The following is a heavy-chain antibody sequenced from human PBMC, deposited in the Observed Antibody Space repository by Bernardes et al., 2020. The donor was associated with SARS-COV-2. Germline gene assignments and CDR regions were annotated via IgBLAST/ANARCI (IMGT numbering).Heavy chain of an antibody. CDR1: GFTFSLYW. J-gene: IGHJ4*02. V-gene: IGHV3-7*01. CDR3: ARVRCPSSGDSCYFDY. D-gene: IGHD2-15*01. Sequence: GGSLRLSCAASGFTFSLYWMSWVRQAPGKGLEWVANIKQDGSEKYYVDSVRGRFTISRDNTKNSLSLQMNSLRAEDTAVYYCARVRCPSSGDSCYFDYWCQGTLVTVSS. CDR2: IKQDGSEK.